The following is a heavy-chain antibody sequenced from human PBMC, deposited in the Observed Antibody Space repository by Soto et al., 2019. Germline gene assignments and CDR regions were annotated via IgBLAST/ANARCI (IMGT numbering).Heavy chain of an antibody. Sequence: QAQLVQSGAEMKKPGASVKVSCKATGYTFSAYTMNWVRQAPGQSLEWMGWINAGSGNSKYSQNFQGRVSITRVTSASTVYMELTGLTSEDTGVYYCARDTETLGPRANDALDIWGQGSMVTVSS. J-gene: IGHJ3*02. CDR1: GYTFSAYT. CDR3: ARDTETLGPRANDALDI. CDR2: INAGSGNS. V-gene: IGHV1-3*01. D-gene: IGHD4-17*01.